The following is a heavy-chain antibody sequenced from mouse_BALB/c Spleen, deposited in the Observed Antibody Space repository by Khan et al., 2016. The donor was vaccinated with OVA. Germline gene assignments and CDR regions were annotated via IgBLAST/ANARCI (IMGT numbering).Heavy chain of an antibody. J-gene: IGHJ4*01. Sequence: QIQLVQSGPELEKPGESVKISCKASGYTFTNYGMNWVKQSPGKALEWMGCINPYTGEPNYTDDFKGRFALTSDTSASTAYLQLSSLTTEDTAAFSGASSANFADTLDYWGQGTLVTVSS. CDR1: GYTFTNYG. V-gene: IGHV9-3-1*01. CDR2: INPYTGEP. CDR3: ASSANFADTLDY.